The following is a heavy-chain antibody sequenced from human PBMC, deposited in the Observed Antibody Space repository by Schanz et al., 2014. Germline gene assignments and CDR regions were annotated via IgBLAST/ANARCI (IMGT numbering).Heavy chain of an antibody. V-gene: IGHV3-30*04. J-gene: IGHJ3*02. CDR2: ISYDGSSK. CDR3: ARGIITMVRGGDVGAFDT. D-gene: IGHD3-10*01. CDR1: GFTFNSYA. Sequence: QVQLVESGGGVVQPGGSLRLSCAASGFTFNSYAFHWVRQAPGKGLEWVALISYDGSSKNHADSVQGRFTISRDNSKNALYLQMDSLRAEDTAVYYCARGIITMVRGGDVGAFDTWGQGTMXTVSS.